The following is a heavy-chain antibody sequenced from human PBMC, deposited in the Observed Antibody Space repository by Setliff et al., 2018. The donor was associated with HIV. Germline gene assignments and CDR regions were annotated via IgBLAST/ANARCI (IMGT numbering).Heavy chain of an antibody. Sequence: GGSLRLSCTASGFNFGDFGMNWVRQAPGKGLEWVAFIRSKAYGGTTEYAASLRGRFNISRDESKNTAYLQMNGLKTDDTGVYYCTRAPLYRNSWFSVYSYYGMDVWGQGTTVTVSS. CDR3: TRAPLYRNSWFSVYSYYGMDV. J-gene: IGHJ6*02. V-gene: IGHV3-49*04. CDR2: IRSKAYGGTT. CDR1: GFNFGDFG. D-gene: IGHD6-6*01.